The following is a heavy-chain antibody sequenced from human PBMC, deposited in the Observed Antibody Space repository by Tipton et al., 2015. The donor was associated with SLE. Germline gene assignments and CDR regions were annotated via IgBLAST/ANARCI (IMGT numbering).Heavy chain of an antibody. V-gene: IGHV3-30*04. CDR1: GFTFSAYT. CDR2: ISYTGSNQ. J-gene: IGHJ4*02. CDR3: ARGGDYVGGLYFDY. Sequence: SLRLSCAASGFTFSAYTMHWVRQAPGKGLEWVAVISYTGSNQYYTDSVKGRFSISRDNADDSLYLQMNSLRAEDTAVYYCARGGDYVGGLYFDYWGQGALVTVSA. D-gene: IGHD4-17*01.